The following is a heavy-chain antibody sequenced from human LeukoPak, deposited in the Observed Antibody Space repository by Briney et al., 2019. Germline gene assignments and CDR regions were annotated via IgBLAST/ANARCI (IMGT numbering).Heavy chain of an antibody. Sequence: SXXAXGFTFSSYEMNWVRQAPGKGLEWVSYISSSGSTIYYADSVKGRFTISRDNAKNSLYLQMNSLRGEESAVCYXAXXXXPXXSXXFXLWGPGTLVTVSS. CDR3: AXXXXPXXSXXFXL. V-gene: IGHV3-48*03. CDR2: ISSSGSTI. J-gene: IGHJ2*01. CDR1: GFTFSSYE.